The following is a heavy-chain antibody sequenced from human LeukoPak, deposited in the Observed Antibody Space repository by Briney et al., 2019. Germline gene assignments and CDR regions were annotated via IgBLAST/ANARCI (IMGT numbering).Heavy chain of an antibody. V-gene: IGHV4-59*01. CDR1: GGSISPNH. J-gene: IGHJ4*02. CDR3: ARGIRNLDY. D-gene: IGHD1-14*01. CDR2: ISYSGNT. Sequence: PSETLSLTCTVPGGSISPNHWSWIRQSPGKGLEWIGCISYSGNTNYNPSLRSRVTISLDTSKNQFSLKLTSVTAADTAVYYCARGIRNLDYWGQGTLVTVSS.